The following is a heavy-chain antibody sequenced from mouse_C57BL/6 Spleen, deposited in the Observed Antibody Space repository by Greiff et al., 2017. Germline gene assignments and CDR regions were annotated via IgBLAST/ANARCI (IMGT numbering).Heavy chain of an antibody. Sequence: VQLQQPGAELVRPGSSVKLSCKASGYTFTSYWMHWVKQRPIQGLEWIGNIDPSDSETHYNQKFKDKATLTVDKSSSTAYMQLSSLTSEDSAVYYSARNYYGYPFAYWGQGTLVTVSA. CDR2: IDPSDSET. D-gene: IGHD2-2*01. J-gene: IGHJ3*01. CDR1: GYTFTSYW. CDR3: ARNYYGYPFAY. V-gene: IGHV1-52*01.